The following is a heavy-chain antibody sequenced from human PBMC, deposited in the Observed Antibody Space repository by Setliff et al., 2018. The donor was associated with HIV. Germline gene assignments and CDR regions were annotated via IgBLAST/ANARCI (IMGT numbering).Heavy chain of an antibody. CDR2: ISSSGSTI. J-gene: IGHJ3*02. CDR1: GFTFSSYT. D-gene: IGHD1-26*01. Sequence: GGSLRLSCAASGFTFSSYTMNWVRQAPGKGLDWVSYISSSGSTIYYADSVKGRFTVYRDNTKNSLYLQMNILRTEDTAVYYCAKELVGATIGAFDIWGQGTMVTVSS. CDR3: AKELVGATIGAFDI. V-gene: IGHV3-48*04.